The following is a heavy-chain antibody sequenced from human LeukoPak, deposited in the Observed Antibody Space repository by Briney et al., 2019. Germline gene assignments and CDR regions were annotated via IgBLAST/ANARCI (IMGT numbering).Heavy chain of an antibody. J-gene: IGHJ6*02. CDR1: GFTFSGYA. CDR2: ISGSGGDT. CDR3: AKAVWFGEFDYYFFGLDV. V-gene: IGHV3-23*01. D-gene: IGHD3-10*01. Sequence: PGGPLRLSCAAFGFTFSGYAMGWVRQAPGKGLEWVSAISGSGGDTYYADSVKGRFTFSRDNSKNTLYLQMNSLRPEDTALYYCAKAVWFGEFDYYFFGLDVWGQGTTVTVSS.